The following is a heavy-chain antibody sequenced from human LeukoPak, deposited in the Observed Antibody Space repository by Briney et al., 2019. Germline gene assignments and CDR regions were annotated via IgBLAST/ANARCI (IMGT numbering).Heavy chain of an antibody. D-gene: IGHD3-22*01. Sequence: PGGSLRLSCAASGFTFSSYGMHWVRQAPGKGLEWVAFIRYDGSNKYYADSVKGRFTISRDNSKNTLYLQMNSLRAEDTAVYYCAKDHYYDSSGLXGYFXYXXXGTLVTVXX. J-gene: IGHJ4*01. V-gene: IGHV3-30*02. CDR1: GFTFSSYG. CDR2: IRYDGSNK. CDR3: AKDHYYDSSGLXGYFXY.